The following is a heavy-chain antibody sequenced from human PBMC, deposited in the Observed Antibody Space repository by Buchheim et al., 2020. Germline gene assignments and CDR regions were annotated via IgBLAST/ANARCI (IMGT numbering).Heavy chain of an antibody. V-gene: IGHV3-48*01. CDR2: ISSSSSTI. J-gene: IGHJ6*02. D-gene: IGHD2-21*01. CDR3: ARDRGVKGYYGMDV. CDR1: GFTFSSYS. Sequence: EVQLVESGGGLVQPGGSLRLSCEASGFTFSSYSMNWVRQAPGKGLEWVSYISSSSSTIYYADSVKGRFTISRANAKNYLYLQMNSLRAEDTAVYYCARDRGVKGYYGMDVWGQGTT.